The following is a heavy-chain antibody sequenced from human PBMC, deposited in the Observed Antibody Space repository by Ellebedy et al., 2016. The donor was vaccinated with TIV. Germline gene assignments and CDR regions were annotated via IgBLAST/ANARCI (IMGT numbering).Heavy chain of an antibody. CDR2: IRGKAYGGTT. Sequence: GESLKISCAASGFPLSDHHMDRVRQAPGKGLEWLVLIRGKAYGGTTEYAASVKGRFIISRDDSKRSVYLQMNSLKSEDTAVYFCARGNLHFDHWGQGTLVTVSS. J-gene: IGHJ4*02. V-gene: IGHV3-72*01. CDR3: ARGNLHFDH. CDR1: GFPLSDHH.